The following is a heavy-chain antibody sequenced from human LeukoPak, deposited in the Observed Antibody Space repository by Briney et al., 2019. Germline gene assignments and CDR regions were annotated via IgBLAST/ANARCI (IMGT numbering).Heavy chain of an antibody. CDR1: GGSISSSSYN. J-gene: IGHJ4*02. D-gene: IGHD2-2*01. V-gene: IGHV4-39*07. Sequence: SETLSLTCTVSGGSISSSSYNWGWIRQPPGKGLEWIGSLDYSGSTYYNPSLKSRVTISVDTSKNQFSLNLISVTAVDTAVYYCARGIVVVPPAPTFDYWGQGTLVTVSS. CDR2: LDYSGST. CDR3: ARGIVVVPPAPTFDY.